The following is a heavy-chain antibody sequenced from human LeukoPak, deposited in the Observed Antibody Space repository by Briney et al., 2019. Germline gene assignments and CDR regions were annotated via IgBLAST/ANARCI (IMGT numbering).Heavy chain of an antibody. Sequence: ASVKVSCKASGYTFTSYDINWVRQATGQGLEWMGWMNPNSGNTGYAQKFQGRVTMTRSTSISTAYMELSSLRSEDTAVYYCATRVSGRYVTLNWNEEDFWGQGTLVTVSS. CDR1: GYTFTSYD. CDR3: ATRVSGRYVTLNWNEEDF. D-gene: IGHD1-1*01. V-gene: IGHV1-8*01. J-gene: IGHJ4*02. CDR2: MNPNSGNT.